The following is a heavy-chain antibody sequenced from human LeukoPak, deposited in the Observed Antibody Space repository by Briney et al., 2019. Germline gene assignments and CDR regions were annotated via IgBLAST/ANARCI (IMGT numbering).Heavy chain of an antibody. CDR2: IRYDGSNK. Sequence: GGSLRLSCAASGFTFSSYGMHWVRQAPGKGLEWLAFIRYDGSNKYYADSVKGRFTISRDNSKNTLYLQMNSLRAEDTAVYYCARAVAGTFYYYYYMDVSGNGTTFT. V-gene: IGHV3-30*02. J-gene: IGHJ6*03. CDR3: ARAVAGTFYYYYYMDV. D-gene: IGHD6-19*01. CDR1: GFTFSSYG.